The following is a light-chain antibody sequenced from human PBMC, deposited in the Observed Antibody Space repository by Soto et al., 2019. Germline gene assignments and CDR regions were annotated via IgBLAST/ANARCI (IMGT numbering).Light chain of an antibody. J-gene: IGLJ2*01. CDR3: SSYAGSSTWV. CDR2: EVS. CDR1: SIDVGGYNY. V-gene: IGLV2-8*01. Sequence: QSAPTQPPSASGSPGQSATISCTGTSIDVGGYNYVSWYQQYPVKAPELMIYEVSKRPSGVPDRFSGSKSGNTASLTVSGLQAEDEADYYCSSYAGSSTWVFGGGTKLTVL.